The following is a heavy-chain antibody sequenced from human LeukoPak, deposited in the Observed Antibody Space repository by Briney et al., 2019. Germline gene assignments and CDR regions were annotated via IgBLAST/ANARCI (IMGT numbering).Heavy chain of an antibody. CDR2: IYTSGST. V-gene: IGHV4-4*07. CDR3: ARDVGSGYYHNFDY. Sequence: KPSETLSLTCTVSGGSISRYYWSWIRQPAGKGLEWIGRIYTSGSTNYNPSLKSRVTMSVDTSRNQFSLKLSSVTAADTAVYYCARDVGSGYYHNFDYWGQGTLVTVSS. J-gene: IGHJ4*02. D-gene: IGHD3-22*01. CDR1: GGSISRYY.